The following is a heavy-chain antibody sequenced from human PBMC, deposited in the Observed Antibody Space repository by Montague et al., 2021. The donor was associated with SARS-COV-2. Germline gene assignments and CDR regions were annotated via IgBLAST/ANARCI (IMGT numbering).Heavy chain of an antibody. CDR2: IYYSGGT. D-gene: IGHD2-15*01. J-gene: IGHJ6*02. Sequence: TLSLTCSVSSGSINSGGFYWSWIRQPPGKGLEWIGYIYYSGGTYYNPSLESRLTISVDTSKNQFSLNLSSVTAADAAVYYCARSVRGYCNDDSCLARYYYGLDVWGQGTTVTVSS. CDR3: ARSVRGYCNDDSCLARYYYGLDV. CDR1: SGSINSGGFY. V-gene: IGHV4-31*03.